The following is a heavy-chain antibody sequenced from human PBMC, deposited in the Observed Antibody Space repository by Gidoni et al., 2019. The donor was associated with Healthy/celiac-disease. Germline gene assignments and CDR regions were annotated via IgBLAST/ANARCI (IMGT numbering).Heavy chain of an antibody. J-gene: IGHJ6*03. CDR1: GGTFSSYA. D-gene: IGHD3-9*01. V-gene: IGHV1-69*01. CDR2: IIPIFGTA. CDR3: ARGGDYDILTGYYYYYYMDV. Sequence: QVQLVQSGAEVKKPGSSVKVSCKASGGTFSSYAISWVRQAPGQGLEWMGGIIPIFGTANYAQKFQGRVTITADESTSTAYMELSSLRSEDTAVYYCARGGDYDILTGYYYYYYMDVWGKGTTVTVSS.